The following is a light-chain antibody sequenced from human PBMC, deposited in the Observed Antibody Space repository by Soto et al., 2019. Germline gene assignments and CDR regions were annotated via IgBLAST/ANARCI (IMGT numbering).Light chain of an antibody. CDR1: SSDIGAYNY. CDR2: DVS. J-gene: IGLJ2*01. CDR3: SSYSSSTTLVV. V-gene: IGLV2-14*03. Sequence: QSALTQPASVSGSPGQSITISCTGTSSDIGAYNYVSWYQQHPGKAPKLMIYDVSNRPSGVSDRFSGSKSGSSASLTISGLPAEDESDYYCSSYSSSTTLVVFGGGTKLTVL.